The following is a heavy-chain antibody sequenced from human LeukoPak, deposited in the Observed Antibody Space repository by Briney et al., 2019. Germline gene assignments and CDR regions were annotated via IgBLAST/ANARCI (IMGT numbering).Heavy chain of an antibody. CDR2: IKQDGSEK. CDR1: GFTFSSYW. Sequence: GGSLRLSCAASGFTFSSYWMSWVPQAPGKGLEWVANIKQDGSEKYYVDSVKGRFTISRDNAKNPLYLQMNSLRAEDTAVYYCARDPPLRYFDWLLPDYWGQGTLVTVSS. V-gene: IGHV3-7*04. CDR3: ARDPPLRYFDWLLPDY. D-gene: IGHD3-9*01. J-gene: IGHJ4*02.